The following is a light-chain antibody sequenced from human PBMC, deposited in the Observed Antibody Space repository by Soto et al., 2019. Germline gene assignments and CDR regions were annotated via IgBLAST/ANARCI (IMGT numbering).Light chain of an antibody. CDR2: AAS. CDR3: QQRLSFPIT. V-gene: IGKV1-12*01. CDR1: QDVSTW. Sequence: DIQMTQSPSSVSASVGDTVTITCRASQDVSTWLAWYQQRPGKAPNLLIYAASSLQIGVPSRFSGSGSGADFTLSIAGLQPEEFATFSWQQRLSFPITFGQGTRLDIK. J-gene: IGKJ5*01.